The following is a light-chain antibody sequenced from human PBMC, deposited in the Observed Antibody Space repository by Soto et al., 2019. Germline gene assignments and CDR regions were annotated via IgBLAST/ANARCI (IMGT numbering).Light chain of an antibody. CDR3: QQYNNWPL. CDR2: GAS. J-gene: IGKJ4*01. V-gene: IGKV3-15*01. Sequence: EIVLTQSPGTLSLSPGERATLSCRASQSVSSNLAWYQQKPGQAPRLLIYGASTRATGIPARFSGSGSGTEFTLTISSLQSEDFAVYYCQQYNNWPLFGGGTKV. CDR1: QSVSSN.